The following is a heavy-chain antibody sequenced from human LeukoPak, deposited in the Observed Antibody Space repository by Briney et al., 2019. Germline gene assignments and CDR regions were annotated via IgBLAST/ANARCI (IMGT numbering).Heavy chain of an antibody. V-gene: IGHV3-43D*03. CDR3: VKDRRVVVIYDY. D-gene: IGHD3-22*01. CDR1: GFPFDDYG. CDR2: ISWHGETS. Sequence: QSGGSLRLSCAASGFPFDDYGMLWVRQAPGKGLEWVSFISWHGETSYYSDSVKGRFTISRDNSKNTLYLQMNSLRAEDTAVYYCVKDRRVVVIYDYWGQGTRVTVSS. J-gene: IGHJ4*02.